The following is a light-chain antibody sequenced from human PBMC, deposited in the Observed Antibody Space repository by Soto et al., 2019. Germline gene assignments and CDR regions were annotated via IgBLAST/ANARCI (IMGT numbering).Light chain of an antibody. CDR2: DVS. Sequence: QSVLTRPASVSGSPGQSITISCTGTSSDVGGYNYVSWYQQHPGKAPKLMIFDVSNRPSEVSNRFSGSRSGNTASLTISGLQAEDEADYYCSSYTSSSTVVFGGGTKLTVL. V-gene: IGLV2-14*01. CDR3: SSYTSSSTVV. CDR1: SSDVGGYNY. J-gene: IGLJ2*01.